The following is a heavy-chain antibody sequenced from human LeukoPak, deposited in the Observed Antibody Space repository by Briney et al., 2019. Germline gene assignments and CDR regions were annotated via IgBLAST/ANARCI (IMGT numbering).Heavy chain of an antibody. J-gene: IGHJ5*02. V-gene: IGHV1-69*05. CDR1: GGTFSNYA. Sequence: SVKVSCKASGGTFSNYAISWVRQAPGQGLEWMGGIIPIFGTANYAQKFQGRVTITTDESTSTAYMELSSLRSEDTAVYYCARVSRFLETDWFDPWGQGTLVTVSS. CDR3: ARVSRFLETDWFDP. CDR2: IIPIFGTA. D-gene: IGHD3-3*01.